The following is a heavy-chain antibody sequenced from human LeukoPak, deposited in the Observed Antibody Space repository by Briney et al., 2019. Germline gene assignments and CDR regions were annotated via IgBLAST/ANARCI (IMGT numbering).Heavy chain of an antibody. Sequence: GGSLRLSCAASRFTFSSYWMHWVRQVPGKGLVWVSRVNSDGSSTSYADSVKGRFTISRDNAKNSLSLQMNSLRAEDTALYFCAKSQGYDRGCFDIWGQGTMVTVSS. CDR2: VNSDGSST. CDR3: AKSQGYDRGCFDI. V-gene: IGHV3-74*01. D-gene: IGHD3-22*01. J-gene: IGHJ3*02. CDR1: RFTFSSYW.